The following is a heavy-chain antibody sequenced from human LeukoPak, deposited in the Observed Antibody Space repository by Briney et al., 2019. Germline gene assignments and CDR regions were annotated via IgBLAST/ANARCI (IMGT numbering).Heavy chain of an antibody. J-gene: IGHJ6*04. V-gene: IGHV4-38-2*02. D-gene: IGHD2-2*01. Sequence: SETLSLTCAVSGYSISSGCYWGWIRQPPGKGLEWIGSIYHSGSTYYNPSLKSRVTISVDTSKNQFSLKLGSVTAADTAVYYCAREGYCSSTSCYGNGMDVWGKGTTVTVSS. CDR2: IYHSGST. CDR1: GYSISSGCY. CDR3: AREGYCSSTSCYGNGMDV.